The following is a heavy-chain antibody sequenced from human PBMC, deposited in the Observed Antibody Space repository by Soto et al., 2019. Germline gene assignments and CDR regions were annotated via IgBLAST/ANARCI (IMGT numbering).Heavy chain of an antibody. CDR1: GGSISSSSYY. J-gene: IGHJ5*02. CDR2: IYYSGST. CDR3: ARRRSSSWFNWFDP. D-gene: IGHD6-13*01. V-gene: IGHV4-39*01. Sequence: SETLSLTCTVSGGSISSSSYYWGWIRQPPGKGLEWIGSIYYSGSTYYNPSLKSRVTISVDTSKNQFSLKLSSVTAADTAVYYCARRRSSSWFNWFDPWGQGTLVTVS.